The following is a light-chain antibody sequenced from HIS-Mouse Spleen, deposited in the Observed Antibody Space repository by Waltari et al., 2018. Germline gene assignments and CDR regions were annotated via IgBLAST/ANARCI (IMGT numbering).Light chain of an antibody. CDR3: SSYTSSSTYV. CDR2: VVS. Sequence: QSALTQPASVSGSPGQSNTISCTGTSSDVGGYNYVSLYQQHPGKAPQLMIYVVSNRPSGVSNRFSGSKSGNTASLTISGLQAEDEADYYCSSYTSSSTYVFGTGTKVTVL. V-gene: IGLV2-14*03. CDR1: SSDVGGYNY. J-gene: IGLJ1*01.